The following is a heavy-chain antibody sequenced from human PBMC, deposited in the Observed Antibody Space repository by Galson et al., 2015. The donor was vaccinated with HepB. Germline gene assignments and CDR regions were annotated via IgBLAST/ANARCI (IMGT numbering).Heavy chain of an antibody. CDR1: GGSFSGYY. Sequence: LSLTCAVYGGSFSGYYWSWIRQPPGKGLEWIGEINHSGSTNYNPSLKSRVTISVDTSKNQFSLKLSSVTAADTAVYYCARGGDGYCSSTSCYYYYYGMDVWGQGTTVTVSS. V-gene: IGHV4-34*01. D-gene: IGHD2-2*03. CDR2: INHSGST. CDR3: ARGGDGYCSSTSCYYYYYGMDV. J-gene: IGHJ6*02.